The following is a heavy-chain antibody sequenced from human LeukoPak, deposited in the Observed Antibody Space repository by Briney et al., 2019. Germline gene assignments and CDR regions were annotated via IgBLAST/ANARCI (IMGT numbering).Heavy chain of an antibody. V-gene: IGHV3-20*04. CDR3: AREFVGDFD. Sequence: GGSLRLSCAASGFTFDDHGMNWVRQVPGKGLEWVSGLSGNGGNIGYADSVKGRFTISRDNSKNTLYLQMNSLRAEDTAVYYCAREFVGDFDWGQGTLVTVSS. CDR2: LSGNGGNI. D-gene: IGHD2-21*02. J-gene: IGHJ4*02. CDR1: GFTFDDHG.